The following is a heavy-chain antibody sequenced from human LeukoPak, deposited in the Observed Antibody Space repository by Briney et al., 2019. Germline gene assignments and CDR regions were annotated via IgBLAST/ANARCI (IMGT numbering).Heavy chain of an antibody. CDR3: ARGGYSGSYPLYYYYGMDV. CDR2: FYYSGST. D-gene: IGHD1-26*01. J-gene: IGHJ6*02. CDR1: GGSISSSSYY. Sequence: SETLSLTCTVSGGSISSSSYYWGWIRQPPGKGLEWIGYFYYSGSTYYNPSLKSRITISVDTSKNQFSLKLSSVTAADTAVYYCARGGYSGSYPLYYYYGMDVWGQGTTVTVSS. V-gene: IGHV4-30-4*08.